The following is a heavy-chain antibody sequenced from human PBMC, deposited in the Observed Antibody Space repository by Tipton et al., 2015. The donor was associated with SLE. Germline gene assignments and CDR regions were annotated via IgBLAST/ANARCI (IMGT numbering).Heavy chain of an antibody. CDR3: ARDSGY. J-gene: IGHJ4*02. D-gene: IGHD3-10*01. CDR1: GFTFSSYA. V-gene: IGHV3-30-3*01. CDR2: ISYDGSNK. Sequence: SLRLSCAASGFTFSSYAMHWVRQAPGKGLEWVAVISYDGSNKYYADSVEGRFTISRDNSKNTLYLQMNSLRAEDTAVYYCARDSGYWGQGTLVTVSS.